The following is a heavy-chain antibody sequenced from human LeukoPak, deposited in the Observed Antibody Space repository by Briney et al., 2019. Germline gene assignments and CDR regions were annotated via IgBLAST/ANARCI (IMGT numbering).Heavy chain of an antibody. V-gene: IGHV3-53*01. CDR3: TRDRLGFCTSNSCSNFDY. CDR2: IYSGGST. Sequence: GGSLRLSCAASGFSVSSNYMNWVRQAPGKGLEWVSVIYSGGSTYYADSVKGRFTISRDNSRNTLYLQMNSLKTEDTAVYYCTRDRLGFCTSNSCSNFDYWGQGTLVTVSS. CDR1: GFSVSSNY. D-gene: IGHD2-2*01. J-gene: IGHJ4*02.